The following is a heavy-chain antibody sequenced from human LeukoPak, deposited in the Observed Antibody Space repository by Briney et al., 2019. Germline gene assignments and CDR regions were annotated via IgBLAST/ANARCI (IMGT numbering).Heavy chain of an antibody. Sequence: PSQTLSLTCAVSGGSISSGGYSWSWIRQPPGKGLEWIGYIYHSGSTYYNPSLKSRVTISVDRSKNQFSLKLSSVTAADTAVYYCARVWYSSSSSNWFDPWGQGTLVTVSS. CDR1: GGSISSGGYS. CDR3: ARVWYSSSSSNWFDP. J-gene: IGHJ5*02. D-gene: IGHD6-6*01. V-gene: IGHV4-30-2*01. CDR2: IYHSGST.